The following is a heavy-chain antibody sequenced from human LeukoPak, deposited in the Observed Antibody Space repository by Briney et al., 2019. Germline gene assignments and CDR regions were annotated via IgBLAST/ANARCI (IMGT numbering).Heavy chain of an antibody. CDR3: ARGRGYSQSNWVDP. D-gene: IGHD5-18*01. J-gene: IGHJ5*02. CDR2: IYSGGTT. Sequence: GGSLRLSCAASGFTVSRSYMIWARQAPGKGLEWVSVIYSGGTTYYADSVKGRFTISRGNSKNTLYLQMNSLRAEDTAVYYCARGRGYSQSNWVDPWGQGTMVTVSA. CDR1: GFTVSRSY. V-gene: IGHV3-53*01.